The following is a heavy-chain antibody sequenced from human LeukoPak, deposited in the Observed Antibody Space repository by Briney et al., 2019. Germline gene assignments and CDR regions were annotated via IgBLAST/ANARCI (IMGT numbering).Heavy chain of an antibody. CDR2: IYYSGNT. CDR3: ARNWNDGSVDY. J-gene: IGHJ4*02. V-gene: IGHV4-39*01. D-gene: IGHD1-1*01. Sequence: SETLSLTCTVSGGSISSSSYYWGWIRQPPGKGLEWIGSIYYSGNTYYNPSLKSRVTVSVDTSKNQFSLKLNSVTAADTAVYYCARNWNDGSVDYWGPGTVVTVSS. CDR1: GGSISSSSYY.